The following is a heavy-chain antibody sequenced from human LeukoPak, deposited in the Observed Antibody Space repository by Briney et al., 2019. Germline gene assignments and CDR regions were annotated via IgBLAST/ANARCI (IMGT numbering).Heavy chain of an antibody. D-gene: IGHD4-17*01. J-gene: IGHJ3*02. Sequence: GGSLRLSCAAAGFTVSSTYMTWVRQAPGKGLEWVAVIYSGGSTYYADSVKGRFTISRDNSKNTLYLQMNSLRAEDTAVYYCARYYADYARALDIWGQGTMVTVSS. CDR2: IYSGGST. V-gene: IGHV3-53*01. CDR1: GFTVSSTY. CDR3: ARYYADYARALDI.